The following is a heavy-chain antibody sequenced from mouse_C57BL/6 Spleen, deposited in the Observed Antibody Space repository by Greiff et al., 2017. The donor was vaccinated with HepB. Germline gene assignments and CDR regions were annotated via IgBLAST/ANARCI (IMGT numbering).Heavy chain of an antibody. J-gene: IGHJ3*01. CDR2: ISYDGSN. Sequence: EVQLQESGPGLVKPSQSLSLTCSVTGYSITSGYYWNWIRQFPGNKLEWMGYISYDGSNNYNPSLKNRISITRDTSKNQFFLKLNSVTTEDTATYYCARDWEDWFAYWGQGTLVTVSA. V-gene: IGHV3-6*01. D-gene: IGHD4-1*01. CDR3: ARDWEDWFAY. CDR1: GYSITSGYY.